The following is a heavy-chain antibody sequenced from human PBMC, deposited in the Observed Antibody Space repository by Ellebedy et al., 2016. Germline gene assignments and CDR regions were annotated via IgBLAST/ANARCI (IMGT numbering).Heavy chain of an antibody. CDR1: GYTFTSYG. D-gene: IGHD1-7*01. CDR2: IGADNGNI. CDR3: ARGEWNYDWFDP. J-gene: IGHJ5*02. V-gene: IGHV1-18*01. Sequence: ASVKVSCXASGYTFTSYGITWVRQAPGQGLEWMGWIGADNGNINYAQKFQGRVTMTTDTSTTTAYMELRSLRSDDTAVYYCARGEWNYDWFDPWGQGTLVIVSS.